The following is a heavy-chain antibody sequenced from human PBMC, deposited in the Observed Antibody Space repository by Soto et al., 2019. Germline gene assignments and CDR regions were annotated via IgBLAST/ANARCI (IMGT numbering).Heavy chain of an antibody. V-gene: IGHV4-39*01. J-gene: IGHJ5*02. D-gene: IGHD6-19*01. CDR1: GGSISSTIYY. Sequence: TLSLTCTVSGGSISSTIYYWGWIRQPPGKGLEWIGSIYYSGSTYYNPSLTSRVTISVDTSKNQFSLRLSSVTAADTAVYYCARHPPGIAVAGPNWFDPWGQGTLVTVSS. CDR2: IYYSGST. CDR3: ARHPPGIAVAGPNWFDP.